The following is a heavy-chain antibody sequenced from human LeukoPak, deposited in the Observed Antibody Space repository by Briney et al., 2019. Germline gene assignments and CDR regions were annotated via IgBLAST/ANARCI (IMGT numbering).Heavy chain of an antibody. V-gene: IGHV3-21*01. CDR3: ASDIDYGGNPDAFDI. D-gene: IGHD4-23*01. CDR1: GFTFSSYS. CDR2: ISSSSSYI. J-gene: IGHJ3*02. Sequence: PGGSLRLSCAASGFTFSSYSMNWVRQAPGKGLEWVSSISSSSSYIYYADSVKGRFTISRDNAKNSLYLQMNSLRAEDTAVYYCASDIDYGGNPDAFDIWGQGTMVTVSS.